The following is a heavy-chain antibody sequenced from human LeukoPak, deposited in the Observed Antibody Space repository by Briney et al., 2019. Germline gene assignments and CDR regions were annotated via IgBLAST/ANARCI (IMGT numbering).Heavy chain of an antibody. D-gene: IGHD6-13*01. Sequence: GASVTVSCTASGYTFTGYYMHWVRQPPGQGLEWMGWINPNSGGTNYAQKFQGRLTMTRDTSIRTAYMELSRLRSDDTAVYYCARDHSSSWFKPRPPDYFDYWGQGTLVTVSS. V-gene: IGHV1-2*02. J-gene: IGHJ4*02. CDR1: GYTFTGYY. CDR2: INPNSGGT. CDR3: ARDHSSSWFKPRPPDYFDY.